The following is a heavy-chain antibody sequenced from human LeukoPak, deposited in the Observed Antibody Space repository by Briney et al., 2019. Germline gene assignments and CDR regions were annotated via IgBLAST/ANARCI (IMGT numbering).Heavy chain of an antibody. CDR2: IKQDRSEK. Sequence: GGSLRLSCATSGFTFSSYNMNWVRQAPGKGLEWVANIKQDRSEKYYVDSVKGRFTISRDNAKNSLYLQMNSLRAEDTAVYYCARRISGSLDYWGQGTLVTVSS. CDR3: ARRISGSLDY. CDR1: GFTFSSYN. V-gene: IGHV3-7*01. J-gene: IGHJ4*02. D-gene: IGHD1-26*01.